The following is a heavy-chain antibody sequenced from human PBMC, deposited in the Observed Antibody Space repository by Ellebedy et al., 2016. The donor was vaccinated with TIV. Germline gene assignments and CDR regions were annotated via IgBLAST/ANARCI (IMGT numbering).Heavy chain of an antibody. D-gene: IGHD3-3*01. CDR2: ISASSDRT. J-gene: IGHJ4*02. V-gene: IGHV3-23*01. CDR1: GFTFSTYP. Sequence: GESLKISCAASGFTFSTYPMNWVRQAPGKGLEWVSGISASSDRTYYADSVKGRFTISRDNAESILYLQMNSLRVEDTAMYYCAGDLDVWGQGILVTVSS. CDR3: AGDLDV.